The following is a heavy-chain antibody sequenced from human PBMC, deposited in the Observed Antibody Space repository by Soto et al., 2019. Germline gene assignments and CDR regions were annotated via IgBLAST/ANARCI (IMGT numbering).Heavy chain of an antibody. CDR2: ISAYNGNT. Sequence: QVQLVQSGAEVKKPGASVKVSCKASGYTFTSYGISWVRQAPGQGLEWMGWISAYNGNTNYAQKLQGRVTMTTDTSTSTAYMELRSLRSDDTAVYYCARDDFRITIFGVVITGWFDPWGQGTLVTVSS. CDR1: GYTFTSYG. J-gene: IGHJ5*02. CDR3: ARDDFRITIFGVVITGWFDP. V-gene: IGHV1-18*01. D-gene: IGHD3-3*01.